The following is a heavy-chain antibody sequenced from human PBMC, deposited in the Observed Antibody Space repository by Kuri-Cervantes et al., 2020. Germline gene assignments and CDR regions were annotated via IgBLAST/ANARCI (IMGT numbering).Heavy chain of an antibody. Sequence: SETLSLTCAVYGESFRGYYWSWIRQTPGKGLEWIGEINHGGGINYNPSLKSRVTMSVDTSKNQFSLKIRSVTAADTAVYYCARPESYWGQGTLVTVSS. CDR3: ARPESY. V-gene: IGHV4-34*01. CDR1: GESFRGYY. CDR2: INHGGGI. J-gene: IGHJ4*02.